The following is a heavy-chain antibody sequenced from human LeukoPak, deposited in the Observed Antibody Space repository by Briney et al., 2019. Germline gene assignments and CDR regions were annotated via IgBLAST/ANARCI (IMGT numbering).Heavy chain of an antibody. CDR2: IYYSGST. CDR1: GGSISSSSYY. CDR3: ARELYSSSSFDY. J-gene: IGHJ4*02. V-gene: IGHV4-39*02. D-gene: IGHD6-13*01. Sequence: SETLSLTCTVSGGSISSSSYYWGWIRQPPGKGLEWIGSIYYSGSTYYHPSLKSRVTISVDTSKNQFSLKLSSVTAADTAVYYCARELYSSSSFDYWGQGTLVTVSS.